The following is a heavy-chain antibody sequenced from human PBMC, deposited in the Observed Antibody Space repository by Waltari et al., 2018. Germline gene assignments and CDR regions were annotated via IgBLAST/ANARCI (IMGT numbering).Heavy chain of an antibody. CDR3: ARAPGYKGYFDY. D-gene: IGHD5-12*01. V-gene: IGHV4-34*01. Sequence: QVQLQGWGAGRLRPSETLSRTCAVSGVSFSGDYWSWIRQSPGKGLEWIGDVNHGGDTNYSPSLESRVTISVDMSKNHFSLKMRSVTAADTAIYYCARAPGYKGYFDYWGRGTLVTVSS. CDR1: GVSFSGDY. CDR2: VNHGGDT. J-gene: IGHJ4*02.